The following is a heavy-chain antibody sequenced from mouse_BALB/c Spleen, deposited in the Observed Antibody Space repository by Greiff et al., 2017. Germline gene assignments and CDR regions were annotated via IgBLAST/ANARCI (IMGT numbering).Heavy chain of an antibody. CDR3: ARSRYDRAWFAY. D-gene: IGHD2-14*01. J-gene: IGHJ3*01. CDR1: GYSITSDYA. CDR2: ISYSGST. Sequence: DVKLQESGPGLVKPSQSLSLTCTVTGYSITSDYAWNWIRQFPGNKLEWMGYISYSGSTSYNPSLKSRISITRDTSKNQFFLQLNSVTTEDTATYYCARSRYDRAWFAYWGQGTLVTVSA. V-gene: IGHV3-2*02.